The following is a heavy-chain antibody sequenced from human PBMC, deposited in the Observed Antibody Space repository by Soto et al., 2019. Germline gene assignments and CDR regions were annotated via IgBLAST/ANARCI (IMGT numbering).Heavy chain of an antibody. J-gene: IGHJ5*02. Sequence: QVQLVQSEAEVKKPGASVKVSCKTSGYMFIDYYLHWVRQAPGQGLEWMGWIHPNTGNTQYAQNFHGRVTLTRDTSISTAYMELSRLTSADTAVYYCARDHEELVLYNWLDPWGQGTLVTVSS. CDR1: GYMFIDYY. CDR2: IHPNTGNT. V-gene: IGHV1-2*02. CDR3: ARDHEELVLYNWLDP.